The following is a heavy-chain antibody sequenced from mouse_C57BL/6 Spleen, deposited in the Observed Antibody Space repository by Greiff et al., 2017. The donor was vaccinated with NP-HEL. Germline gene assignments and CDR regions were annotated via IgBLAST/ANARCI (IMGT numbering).Heavy chain of an antibody. CDR2: IDPEDDET. Sequence: EVQRVESGAELVKPGASVKLSCTASGFNIKDYYMHWVKQRTEQGLEWIGRIDPEDDETKYAPKFQGKATITADTSSNTAYLQLSSLTSEDTAVYYCAREGNGGAYWGQGTLVTVSA. CDR1: GFNIKDYY. J-gene: IGHJ3*01. V-gene: IGHV14-2*01. CDR3: AREGNGGAY.